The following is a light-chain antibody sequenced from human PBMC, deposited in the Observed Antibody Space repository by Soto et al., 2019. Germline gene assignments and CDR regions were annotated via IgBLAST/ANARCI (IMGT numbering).Light chain of an antibody. CDR1: NSNIGRYS. CDR3: AAWDDNLNGPL. J-gene: IGLJ3*02. Sequence: QSVLTQPPSLSGTPGQRVTISCSGSNSNIGRYSVNWYQHFPGTAPKILIYSDDERPSGVPDQFSGSKSGTSASLAISGRQSEDEAEYYCAAWDDNLNGPLFGGGTKVTVL. V-gene: IGLV1-44*01. CDR2: SDD.